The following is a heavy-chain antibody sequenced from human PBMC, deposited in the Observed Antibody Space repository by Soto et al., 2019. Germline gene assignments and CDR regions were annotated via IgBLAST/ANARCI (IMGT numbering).Heavy chain of an antibody. CDR2: IYSGGTK. J-gene: IGHJ3*01. CDR1: GFTVSNNY. D-gene: IGHD3-22*01. V-gene: IGHV3-66*01. Sequence: PGGSLRLSCAASGFTVSNNYMIWFRLPPGKGLEWVSLIYSGGTKYSADSVKGRFTISRDNAKNSLYLQMNSLRAEDTAVYYCARDQLYYNDISGRPLNAFDVWGQGTMVTVSS. CDR3: ARDQLYYNDISGRPLNAFDV.